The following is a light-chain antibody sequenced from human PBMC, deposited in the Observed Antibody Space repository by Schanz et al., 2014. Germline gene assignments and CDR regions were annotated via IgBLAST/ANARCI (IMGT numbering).Light chain of an antibody. CDR2: DIS. CDR1: SSNIGNNY. Sequence: QSVLTQPPSVSAAPGQKVTISCSGNSSNIGNNYVSWCQRLPGTAPRLLIYDISKRPSGIPDRFSGSKSGTSATLAITGLQTGDEADYFCGTWDSGLNTLFVFGSGTKLTVL. CDR3: GTWDSGLNTLFV. J-gene: IGLJ1*01. V-gene: IGLV1-51*01.